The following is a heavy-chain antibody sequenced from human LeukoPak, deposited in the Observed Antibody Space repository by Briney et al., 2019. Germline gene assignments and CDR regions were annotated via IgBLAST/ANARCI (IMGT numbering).Heavy chain of an antibody. CDR2: IEQDGSEK. Sequence: GSLRLSCAASGFTFSSYWMSWVRQAPGKGLEWVANIEQDGSEKNYVDSVKGRFTISRDNAENALYLQMNTLSPEDTAVYYCAGGGGWLIDDWGQGTLVTVSS. J-gene: IGHJ4*02. V-gene: IGHV3-7*01. D-gene: IGHD6-19*01. CDR3: AGGGGWLIDD. CDR1: GFTFSSYW.